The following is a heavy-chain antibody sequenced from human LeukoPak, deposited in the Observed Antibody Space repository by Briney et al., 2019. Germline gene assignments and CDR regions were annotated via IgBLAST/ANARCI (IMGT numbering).Heavy chain of an antibody. Sequence: PSQTLSLTCTVSGGSISNGAYYWSWIRQPAGKTLEWIGRIYSTGVTDYSPSFKSRVSMSLDTSRNHFSLKLRPVTAADTAMYYCARIGSHNDFWSGYSHWGQGTLVAVSS. CDR2: IYSTGVT. CDR1: GGSISNGAYY. CDR3: ARIGSHNDFWSGYSH. D-gene: IGHD3-3*01. V-gene: IGHV4-61*02. J-gene: IGHJ4*02.